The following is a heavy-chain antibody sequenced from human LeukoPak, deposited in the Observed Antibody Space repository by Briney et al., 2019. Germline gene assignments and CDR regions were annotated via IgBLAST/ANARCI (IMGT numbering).Heavy chain of an antibody. V-gene: IGHV1-24*01. Sequence: ASVKVSCKVSGYSLTELSIHWVRQAPGKGLEWMGCIGPGDGETNYAQKFQGRVTMTEDTSTDTAYMELSSLRSDNTPVYYCATPRLVPLYSYGMDVWAQGTTVAVSS. CDR1: GYSLTELS. D-gene: IGHD3-9*01. CDR3: ATPRLVPLYSYGMDV. J-gene: IGHJ6*02. CDR2: IGPGDGET.